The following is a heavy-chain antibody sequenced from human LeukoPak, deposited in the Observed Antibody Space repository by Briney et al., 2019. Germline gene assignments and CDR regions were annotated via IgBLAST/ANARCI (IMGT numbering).Heavy chain of an antibody. V-gene: IGHV1-2*02. Sequence: ASVKASCKASGYTFTGYYMHWVRQAPGQGLEWMGWINPNSGGTNYAQKFQGRVTMTRDTSISTAYMELSRLRSDDTAVYYCARVKMVRGVISRSFDYWGQGTLVTVSS. J-gene: IGHJ4*02. CDR1: GYTFTGYY. CDR3: ARVKMVRGVISRSFDY. CDR2: INPNSGGT. D-gene: IGHD3-10*01.